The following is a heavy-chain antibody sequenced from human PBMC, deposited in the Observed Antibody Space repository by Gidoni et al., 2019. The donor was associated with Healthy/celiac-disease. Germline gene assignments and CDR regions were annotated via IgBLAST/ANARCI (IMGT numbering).Heavy chain of an antibody. J-gene: IGHJ4*02. Sequence: EVQLVESGGGLVQPGGSLRLSCAASGFTFSDHYMDWVRQAPGNGLEWVGRTRNKANSYTTEYAASVKGRFTISRDDSKNSLYLQMNSLKTEDTAVYYCARGAPGYGDYELGFDYWGQGTLVTVSS. V-gene: IGHV3-72*01. D-gene: IGHD4-17*01. CDR2: TRNKANSYTT. CDR1: GFTFSDHY. CDR3: ARGAPGYGDYELGFDY.